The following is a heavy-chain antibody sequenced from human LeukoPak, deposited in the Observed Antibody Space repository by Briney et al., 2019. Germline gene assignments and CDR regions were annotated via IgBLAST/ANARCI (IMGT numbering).Heavy chain of an antibody. V-gene: IGHV4-59*01. CDR3: VRGRDAHKTAY. CDR1: GAPISSYY. CDR2: VYDNGNI. D-gene: IGHD5-24*01. J-gene: IGHJ4*02. Sequence: SETLSLTCTVSGAPISSYYWSWIRQPPGKGLEWIGCVYDNGNIDYNPSLKRRVTVSGDTSKNRFSLKLTSVTAADTAVYYCVRGRDAHKTAYWGQGTLVTVSS.